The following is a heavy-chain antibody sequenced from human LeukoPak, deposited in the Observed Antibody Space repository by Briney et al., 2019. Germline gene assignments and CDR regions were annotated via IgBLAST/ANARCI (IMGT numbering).Heavy chain of an antibody. D-gene: IGHD4-17*01. V-gene: IGHV1-46*01. J-gene: IGHJ4*02. Sequence: ASVKVSCKASGYTFTSYYMHWVRQAPGQGLEWMGIINPSGGSTSYAQKFQGRVTMTRDTSISTAYMELSRLRSDDTAVYYCASNDYGDYAQPIDYWGQGTLVTVSS. CDR1: GYTFTSYY. CDR2: INPSGGST. CDR3: ASNDYGDYAQPIDY.